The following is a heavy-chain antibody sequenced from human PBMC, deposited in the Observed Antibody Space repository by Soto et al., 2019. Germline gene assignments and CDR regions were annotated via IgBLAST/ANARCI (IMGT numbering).Heavy chain of an antibody. CDR3: ARGHGREWLAPGGMDV. CDR1: GGSISSGDYY. Sequence: QVQLQESGPGLVKPSQTLSLTCTVSGGSISSGDYYWSWIRQPPGKGLEWIGYIYYSGSTYYNPSLKSRVTISVDTSKNQCSLKLSSVTAADTAVYYCARGHGREWLAPGGMDVWGQGTTVTVSS. V-gene: IGHV4-30-4*01. J-gene: IGHJ6*02. D-gene: IGHD6-19*01. CDR2: IYYSGST.